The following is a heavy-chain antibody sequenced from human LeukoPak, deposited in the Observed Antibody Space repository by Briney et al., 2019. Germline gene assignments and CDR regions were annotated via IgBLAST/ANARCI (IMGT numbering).Heavy chain of an antibody. V-gene: IGHV4-39*02. CDR3: AREEKELVYFFDY. J-gene: IGHJ4*02. D-gene: IGHD2-8*02. CDR2: IYYSGST. CDR1: GGCISNCTYY. Sequence: PSETLSLTCTVSGGCISNCTYYWGWIRQPPGKGLEWIGSIYYSGSTYYNPSLKSRVTISVDTSKNQFSLKLSSVTAADTAVYYCAREEKELVYFFDYWGQGTLVTVSS.